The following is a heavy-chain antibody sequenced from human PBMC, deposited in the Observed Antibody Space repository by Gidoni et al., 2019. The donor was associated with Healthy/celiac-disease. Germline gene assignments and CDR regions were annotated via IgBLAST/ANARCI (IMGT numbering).Heavy chain of an antibody. D-gene: IGHD6-19*01. V-gene: IGHV3-33*01. J-gene: IGHJ4*02. CDR3: ARKPYSSGWYADY. Sequence: QVQLVESGGGVVQPGRSLRLSCAASGFPFSCYGMHWVRQAPGKGLEWVAVIWYDGSNKYYADSVKGRFTISRDNSKNTLYLQMNSLRAEDTAVYYCARKPYSSGWYADYWGQGTLVTVSS. CDR1: GFPFSCYG. CDR2: IWYDGSNK.